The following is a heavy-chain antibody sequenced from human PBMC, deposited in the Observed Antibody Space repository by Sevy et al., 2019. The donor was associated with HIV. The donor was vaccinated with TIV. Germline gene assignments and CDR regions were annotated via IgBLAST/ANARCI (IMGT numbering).Heavy chain of an antibody. V-gene: IGHV1-2*02. CDR3: ARVLVVGATLRSTAFDY. J-gene: IGHJ4*02. Sequence: ASVKVSCKASGYTFTGYYMHWVRQAPGQGLEWMGWINPNSGGTNYAQKFQGRVTMTRDTSISTAYMELSRLRSDDTAVYYCARVLVVGATLRSTAFDYWGQGTLVTVSS. D-gene: IGHD1-26*01. CDR2: INPNSGGT. CDR1: GYTFTGYY.